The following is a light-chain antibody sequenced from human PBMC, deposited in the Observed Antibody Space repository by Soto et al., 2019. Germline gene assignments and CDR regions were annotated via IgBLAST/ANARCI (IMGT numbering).Light chain of an antibody. CDR3: CSYAGSSTHAV. CDR2: EGS. Sequence: QSALTQPASVSRSPGQSITISCTGTSSDVGSYNLVSWYQQYPGKAPKLMLYEGSKRPSGVSNRFSGSKSGNTASLTISGLQAEDEADYYCCSYAGSSTHAVFGGGTQLTVL. J-gene: IGLJ7*01. CDR1: SSDVGSYNL. V-gene: IGLV2-23*01.